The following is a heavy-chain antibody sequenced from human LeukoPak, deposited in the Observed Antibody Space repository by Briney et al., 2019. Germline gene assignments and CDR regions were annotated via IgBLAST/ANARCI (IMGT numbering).Heavy chain of an antibody. V-gene: IGHV1-18*01. CDR1: DYTFTNYV. CDR2: ISTYNGNT. J-gene: IGHJ5*02. Sequence: ASVKVSCKASDYTFTNYVISWVRQAPGQGLEWMGWISTYNGNTNYAQRLQGRVTMTTDTSTSTSYMELRSLRSDDTAVYYCARGAWAGLRPFLGPLNWFDPWGQGTLVTVSS. D-gene: IGHD3-3*02. CDR3: ARGAWAGLRPFLGPLNWFDP.